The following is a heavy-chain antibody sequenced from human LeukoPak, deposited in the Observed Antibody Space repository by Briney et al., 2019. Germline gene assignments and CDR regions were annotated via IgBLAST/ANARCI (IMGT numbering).Heavy chain of an antibody. CDR3: ARHRKYSTDY. J-gene: IGHJ4*02. CDR1: GYSFTSYW. CDR2: IDPSDSYT. V-gene: IGHV5-10-1*01. D-gene: IGHD6-6*01. Sequence: GESLKISCEGSGYSFTSYWVSWARQMPGKGLEWMGRIDPSDSYTNYSPSFQGHVTISADKSISTAYLQWSSLKASDTAMYYCARHRKYSTDYWGQGTLVTVSS.